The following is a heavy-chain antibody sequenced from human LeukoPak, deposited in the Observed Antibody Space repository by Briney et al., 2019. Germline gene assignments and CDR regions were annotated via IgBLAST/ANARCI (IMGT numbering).Heavy chain of an antibody. V-gene: IGHV1-24*01. CDR1: GYTLTELS. CDR3: ATSLVHYYDSSGPDY. D-gene: IGHD3-22*01. Sequence: TSVKVSCKVSGYTLTELSMHWVRQAPGKGLEWMGGFDPEDGETIYAQKFQGRVTMTEDTSTDTAYMELSSLRSEDTAVYYCATSLVHYYDSSGPDYWGQGTLVTVSS. J-gene: IGHJ4*02. CDR2: FDPEDGET.